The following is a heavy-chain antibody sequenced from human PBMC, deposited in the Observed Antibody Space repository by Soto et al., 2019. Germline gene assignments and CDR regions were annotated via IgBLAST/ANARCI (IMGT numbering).Heavy chain of an antibody. J-gene: IGHJ5*02. CDR2: ISAYNGNT. V-gene: IGHV1-18*01. Sequence: QVQLVQSGAEEKKPGASVKVSCKASGYTFTSYGISWVRQAPGQGLEWMGWISAYNGNTNYAQKLQGRVTMTTDTSTSTAYRELRSLRSDDTAVYYCARDVAYCGGDCYPNWFDPWGQGTLVTVSS. CDR3: ARDVAYCGGDCYPNWFDP. D-gene: IGHD2-21*02. CDR1: GYTFTSYG.